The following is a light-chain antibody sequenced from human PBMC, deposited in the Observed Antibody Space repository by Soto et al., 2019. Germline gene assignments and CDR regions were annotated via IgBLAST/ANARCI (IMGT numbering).Light chain of an antibody. CDR2: EVN. J-gene: IGLJ7*01. CDR3: TSNTINATV. Sequence: QSALTQPASVSGSPGQSITISCAGSSSDVGAYKTVSWYQQYPGKAPKFMIYEVNNRPSGVPNRFSGSRSGNTASLTISGLQAEDEADYYCTSNTINATVFGTGTQLTVL. CDR1: SSDVGAYKT. V-gene: IGLV2-14*01.